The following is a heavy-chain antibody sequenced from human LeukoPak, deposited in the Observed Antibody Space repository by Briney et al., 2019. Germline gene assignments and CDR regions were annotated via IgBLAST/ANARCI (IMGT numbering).Heavy chain of an antibody. J-gene: IGHJ3*02. CDR1: GYSFSNYW. V-gene: IGHV5-51*01. D-gene: IGHD3-22*01. CDR2: IYPGDSDT. Sequence: TPGESLKISCKASGYSFSNYWIGWVRQMPGKGLEWMGIIYPGDSDTRYSPSFQGQVTISADKSISTAYLQWSSLKASDTAMYYCARQPSYYDSSGHRETNAFDIWGQGTMVTVSS. CDR3: ARQPSYYDSSGHRETNAFDI.